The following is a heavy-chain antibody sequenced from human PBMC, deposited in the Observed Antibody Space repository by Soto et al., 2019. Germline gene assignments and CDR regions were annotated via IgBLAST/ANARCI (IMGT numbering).Heavy chain of an antibody. J-gene: IGHJ5*02. D-gene: IGHD4-17*01. CDR1: GFSFSSYG. CDR2: ISGGGDST. Sequence: EEQLLESGGGLVQPGGSLRLSCAASGFSFSSYGMSWVRQAPGKGLEWVSGISGGGDSTYYADSVKGRFTISRDKSKNTLYLQMNSLIAEDTAVYYCARGQDDYGDSDVWFDPWGQGTLVSVSS. V-gene: IGHV3-23*01. CDR3: ARGQDDYGDSDVWFDP.